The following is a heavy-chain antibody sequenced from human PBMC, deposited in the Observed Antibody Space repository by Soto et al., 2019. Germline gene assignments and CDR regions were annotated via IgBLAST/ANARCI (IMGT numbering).Heavy chain of an antibody. CDR1: GFTFSNAW. CDR3: TTGYGGNSGRFDY. J-gene: IGHJ4*02. D-gene: IGHD2-21*02. Sequence: PGGSLRLSCAASGFTFSNAWMSWVRQAPGKGLEWVGRIKSKTDGGTTDYAAPVKGRFTISRDDSKNTLYLQMNSLKTEDTAVYYCTTGYGGNSGRFDYWGQGTLVTVSS. V-gene: IGHV3-15*01. CDR2: IKSKTDGGTT.